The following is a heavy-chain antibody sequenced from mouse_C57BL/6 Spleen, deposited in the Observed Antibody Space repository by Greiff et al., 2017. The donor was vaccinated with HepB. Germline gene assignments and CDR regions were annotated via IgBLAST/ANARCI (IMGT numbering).Heavy chain of an antibody. CDR3: ARSIYYYVSTPFAY. CDR2: INPNNGCT. Sequence: EVQLQQSGPELVKPGASVKIPCKASGYTFTDYNMDWVKQSHGKSLEWIGDINPNNGCTIYNQKFKGKATLTVDKSSSTAYMELRSLTSEDTAVYYCARSIYYYVSTPFAYWGQGTLVTVSA. J-gene: IGHJ3*01. V-gene: IGHV1-18*01. D-gene: IGHD1-1*01. CDR1: GYTFTDYN.